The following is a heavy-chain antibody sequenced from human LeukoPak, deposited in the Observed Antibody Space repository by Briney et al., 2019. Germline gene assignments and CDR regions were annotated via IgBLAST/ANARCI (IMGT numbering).Heavy chain of an antibody. Sequence: PSETLSLTCTVSGGSISSYYWSWIRQPPGKGLEWIGYIYYSGSTNYNPSLKCRVTISVDTSKNQFSLRLNSVTAADTAVYYCAKTYYSSSGSWDWGQGTLVTVSS. CDR3: AKTYYSSSGSWD. J-gene: IGHJ1*01. CDR2: IYYSGST. CDR1: GGSISSYY. V-gene: IGHV4-59*01. D-gene: IGHD3-10*01.